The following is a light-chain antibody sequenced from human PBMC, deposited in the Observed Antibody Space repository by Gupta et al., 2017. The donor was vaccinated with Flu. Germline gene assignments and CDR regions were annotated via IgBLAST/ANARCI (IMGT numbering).Light chain of an antibody. CDR2: DDS. V-gene: IGLV3-21*02. CDR3: QGWDSSSRHVV. CDR1: NIGSKS. Sequence: SCVVTHPPAVSVAPGQTAKISCGGDNIGSKSVHWCPQKSGHSPQLVVYDDSDRPSGIPERFSGSNSESTATLTINRVEAGDEADFYCQGWDSSSRHVVFGGGTKLVVL. J-gene: IGLJ2*01.